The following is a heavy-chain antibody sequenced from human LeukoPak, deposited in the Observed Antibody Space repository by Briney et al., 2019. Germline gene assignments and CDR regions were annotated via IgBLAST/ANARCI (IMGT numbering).Heavy chain of an antibody. J-gene: IGHJ4*02. CDR2: INPSGGST. CDR1: GYTFTSYY. D-gene: IGHD1-26*01. V-gene: IGHV1-46*01. CDR3: ARGRGVGATVSAYYFDY. Sequence: ASVKVSCKASGYTFTSYYMHWVRQAPGQGLEWMGIINPSGGSTSYAQKFQGRVTMTRDTSTSTVYMGLSSLRSEDTAVYYCARGRGVGATVSAYYFDYWGQGTLVTVSS.